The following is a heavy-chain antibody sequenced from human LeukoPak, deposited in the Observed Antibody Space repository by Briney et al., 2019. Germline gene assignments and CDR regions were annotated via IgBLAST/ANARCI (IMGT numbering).Heavy chain of an antibody. CDR1: GGSFSGYY. V-gene: IGHV4-34*01. J-gene: IGHJ4*02. CDR3: ARGSRGVGRHNIVVVPAAIPRYYFDY. CDR2: INHSGSP. Sequence: SETLSLTCAVYGGSFSGYYWSWIRQPPGKGLEWIGEINHSGSPNYNPSLKSRVTISVDTSKNQFSLKLSSVTAADTAVYYCARGSRGVGRHNIVVVPAAIPRYYFDYWGQGTLVTVSS. D-gene: IGHD2-2*02.